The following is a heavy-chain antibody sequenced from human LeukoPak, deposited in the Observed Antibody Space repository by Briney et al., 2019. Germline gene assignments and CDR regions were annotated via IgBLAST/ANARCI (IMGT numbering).Heavy chain of an antibody. J-gene: IGHJ4*02. D-gene: IGHD3-3*01. CDR1: GGSISSSSYY. CDR2: IYYSGST. CDR3: ARHGGPRGVVIPYFDY. Sequence: SETLSLTCTVSGGSISSSSYYWGWIRQPPGKGLEWIGSIYYSGSTYYNPSLKSRVTISVDTSKNQFSLKLSSVTAADTAVYYCARHGGPRGVVIPYFDYWGQGTLVTVSS. V-gene: IGHV4-39*01.